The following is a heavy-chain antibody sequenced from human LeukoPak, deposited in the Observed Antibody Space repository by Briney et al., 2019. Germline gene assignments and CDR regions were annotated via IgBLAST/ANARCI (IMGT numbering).Heavy chain of an antibody. Sequence: ASVKVSCKASGYTFTSYDINWVRQATGQGLEWMGWMNPNRGNTGYAQKFQGRVTMTRNTSISTAYMELSSLGSEDTALYYCARGRVSSGSNDAYYWGEGTLVTVSS. D-gene: IGHD6-19*01. CDR3: ARGRVSSGSNDAYY. CDR1: GYTFTSYD. CDR2: MNPNRGNT. J-gene: IGHJ4*02. V-gene: IGHV1-8*01.